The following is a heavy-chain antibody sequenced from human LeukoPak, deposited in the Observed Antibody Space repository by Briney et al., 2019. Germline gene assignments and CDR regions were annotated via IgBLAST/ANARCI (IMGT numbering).Heavy chain of an antibody. CDR3: ARHVSGYTYGLSYYYMDV. CDR1: GYNFTTYY. CDR2: IYPDDSDT. V-gene: IGHV5-51*01. D-gene: IGHD5-18*01. Sequence: GESLKISCKGSGYNFTTYYIGWVRQMPGKGLEWMGLIYPDDSDTRYSPSFQGQVTISADKSISTAYLQWSSLKASDTAMYYCARHVSGYTYGLSYYYMDVWGKGTTVTVSS. J-gene: IGHJ6*03.